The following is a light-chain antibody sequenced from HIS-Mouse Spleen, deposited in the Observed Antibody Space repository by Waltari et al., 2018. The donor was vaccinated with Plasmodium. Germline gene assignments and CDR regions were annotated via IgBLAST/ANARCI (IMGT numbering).Light chain of an antibody. CDR3: QQRSNWPRVLT. J-gene: IGKJ4*01. CDR1: QSVSSY. CDR2: DAS. V-gene: IGKV3-11*01. Sequence: EIVLTQSPATLSLSPGERATLSCRASQSVSSYLAWYQQKPGQAPRLLIYDASNRATGIPARFSGRGSGTDFTLTISSLEPEDFAVYHCQQRSNWPRVLTFGGGTKVEIK.